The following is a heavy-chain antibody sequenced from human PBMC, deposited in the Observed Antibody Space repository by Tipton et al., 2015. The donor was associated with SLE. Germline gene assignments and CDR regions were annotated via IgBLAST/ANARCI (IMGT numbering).Heavy chain of an antibody. V-gene: IGHV4-59*12. D-gene: IGHD2-2*02. CDR3: ARDREVPAAIGAFDI. Sequence: TLSLTCTVSGGSISSYYWSWIRQPPGKGLEWIGYIYYSGSTNYNPSLKSRVTISVDTSKNQFSLKLSSVTAADTAVYYCARDREVPAAIGAFDIWGQGTMVTVSS. CDR1: GGSISSYY. J-gene: IGHJ3*02. CDR2: IYYSGST.